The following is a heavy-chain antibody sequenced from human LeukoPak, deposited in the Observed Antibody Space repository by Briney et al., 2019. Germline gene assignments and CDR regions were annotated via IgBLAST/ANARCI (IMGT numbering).Heavy chain of an antibody. CDR1: GFTFSSYW. Sequence: GGSLRLSCAASGFTFSSYWMHWVRQAPGKGLEWVSRISGDGSSPRYADSVKGRFTTSRDNAKNTLYLQMNSLRVEDTAVYYCARSREPGRDGDYWGQGTLVTVSS. CDR2: ISGDGSSP. V-gene: IGHV3-74*01. D-gene: IGHD5-24*01. CDR3: ARSREPGRDGDY. J-gene: IGHJ4*02.